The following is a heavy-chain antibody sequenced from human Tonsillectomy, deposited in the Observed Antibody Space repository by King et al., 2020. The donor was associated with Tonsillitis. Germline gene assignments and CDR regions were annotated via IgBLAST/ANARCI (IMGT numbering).Heavy chain of an antibody. CDR3: AKDPTAHAAYYYYAMDV. V-gene: IGHV3-23*04. J-gene: IGHJ6*02. Sequence: VQLVESGGGLVQPGGSLRLSCAASGFTFSYYGMSWVRQAPGKGLEWVSVISGTGGSTYYADSLKGRLTIARDNSKNTLYLQMNSLRAEDTAENYCAKDPTAHAAYYYYAMDVWGQGTTVTVSS. CDR2: ISGTGGST. CDR1: GFTFSYYG.